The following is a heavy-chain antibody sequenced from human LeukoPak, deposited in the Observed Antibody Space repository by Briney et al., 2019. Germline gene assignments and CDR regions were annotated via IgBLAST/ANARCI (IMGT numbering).Heavy chain of an antibody. D-gene: IGHD3-10*01. J-gene: IGHJ4*02. CDR2: ISAYNGNT. Sequence: ASVKVSCKASGYTLTSYGISWVRQAPGQGLEWMGWISAYNGNTNYAQKLQGRVTMTTDTSTSTAYMELRSLRSDDTAVYYCARDGRVLTLSPDVLLWFGELLPADYWGQGTLVTVSS. V-gene: IGHV1-18*01. CDR3: ARDGRVLTLSPDVLLWFGELLPADY. CDR1: GYTLTSYG.